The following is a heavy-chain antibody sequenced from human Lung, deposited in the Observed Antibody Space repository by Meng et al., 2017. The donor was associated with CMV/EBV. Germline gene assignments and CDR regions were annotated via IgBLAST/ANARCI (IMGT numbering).Heavy chain of an antibody. V-gene: IGHV5-51*01. CDR1: GYTFSHEW. Sequence: SCKGSGYTFSHEWIGWVRQTPGKGLDWMGILYPADSDTRYSPSFQGRITISADMSTSTAYLQWTSLKASDIGIYYCARGSSGSYWYFDLWGRGTLVTVSS. CDR3: ARGSSGSYWYFDL. CDR2: LYPADSDT. J-gene: IGHJ2*01. D-gene: IGHD3-10*01.